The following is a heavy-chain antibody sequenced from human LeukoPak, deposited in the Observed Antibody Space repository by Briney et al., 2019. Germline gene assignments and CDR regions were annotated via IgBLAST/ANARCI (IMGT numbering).Heavy chain of an antibody. Sequence: ASVKVSCKASGYTFTSYGISWVRQAPGQGLEWMGWISAYNGNTNYAQKLQGRVTMTTDTSTSTAYMELRSLRFDDTAVYYCASVVRPYYGSGSGWFDPWGQGTLVTVSS. D-gene: IGHD3-10*01. J-gene: IGHJ5*02. CDR2: ISAYNGNT. CDR1: GYTFTSYG. CDR3: ASVVRPYYGSGSGWFDP. V-gene: IGHV1-18*01.